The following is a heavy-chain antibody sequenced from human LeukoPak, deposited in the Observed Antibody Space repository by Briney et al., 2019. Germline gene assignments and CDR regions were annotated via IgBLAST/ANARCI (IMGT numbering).Heavy chain of an antibody. CDR2: INSGGTT. CDR3: ARYAGSD. D-gene: IGHD1-14*01. V-gene: IGHV3-66*01. J-gene: IGHJ4*02. CDR1: GFTVSSNF. Sequence: GGSLRLSCAASGFTVSSNFMSWVRQAPGKGLEWVSVINSGGTTYYADSVKGRFTISRDNSKNTLYLQMDSLRAEDTAMYYCARYAGSDWGQGTLVTVSS.